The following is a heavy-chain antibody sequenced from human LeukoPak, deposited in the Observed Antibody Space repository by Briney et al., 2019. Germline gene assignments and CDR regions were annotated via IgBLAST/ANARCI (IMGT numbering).Heavy chain of an antibody. D-gene: IGHD3-3*01. CDR3: AKEVLTIFGVALIDY. CDR2: ISGSGGST. Sequence: GGSLRLSCAASGFTFSSYEMNWVRQAPGKGLEWVSAISGSGGSTYYADSVKGRFTISRDNSKNTLYLQMNSLRAEDTAVYYCAKEVLTIFGVALIDYWGQGTLVTVSS. V-gene: IGHV3-23*01. J-gene: IGHJ4*02. CDR1: GFTFSSYE.